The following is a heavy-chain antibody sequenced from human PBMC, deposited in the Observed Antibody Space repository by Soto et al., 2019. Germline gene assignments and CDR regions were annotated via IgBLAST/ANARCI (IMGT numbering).Heavy chain of an antibody. CDR1: GGTFRSYG. CDR3: ARDTTTFPYYFGMDV. Sequence: SVKVSCKASGGTFRSYGISWVRQAPGQGLEWMGRIIPTLGKPNYAQKFQGRVTVSADMSSTTSYMDLHSLRSDDTAVYYCARDTTTFPYYFGMDVWGQGTTVTVSS. CDR2: IIPTLGKP. J-gene: IGHJ6*02. V-gene: IGHV1-69*04. D-gene: IGHD4-4*01.